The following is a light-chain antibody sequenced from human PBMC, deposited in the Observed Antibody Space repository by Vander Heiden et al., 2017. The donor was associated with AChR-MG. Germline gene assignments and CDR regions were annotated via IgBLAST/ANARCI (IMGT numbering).Light chain of an antibody. V-gene: IGKV1-27*01. CDR3: QRTDNAPQT. CDR1: QGISSY. Sequence: DIHLTQSPSSLSASVGDRVTITCRVSQGISSYLNWYRQKPRKVPNLLNDSASNLQSGVPSRISGSGSGTDFTITISGVEPEDVATYYGQRTDNAPQTLGQGTKVEIK. J-gene: IGKJ1*01. CDR2: SAS.